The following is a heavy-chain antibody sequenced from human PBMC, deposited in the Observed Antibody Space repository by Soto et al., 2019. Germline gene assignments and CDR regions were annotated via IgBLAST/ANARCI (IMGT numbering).Heavy chain of an antibody. CDR1: GYTFTGYY. Sequence: ASVKVSCKASGYTFTGYYMHWVRQAPGQGLEWMGWINPNSGGTNYAQKFQGWVTMTRDTSISTAYVELSRLRSDDTAVYYCARLGKVHRYCSGSSCYYYFDYWGQGALVTVSS. CDR2: INPNSGGT. J-gene: IGHJ4*02. CDR3: ARLGKVHRYCSGSSCYYYFDY. V-gene: IGHV1-2*04. D-gene: IGHD2-15*01.